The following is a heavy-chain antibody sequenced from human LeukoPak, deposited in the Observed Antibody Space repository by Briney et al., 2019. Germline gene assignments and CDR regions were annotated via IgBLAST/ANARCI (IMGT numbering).Heavy chain of an antibody. Sequence: GGSLRLSCAASGFTFEDHGMSWVRQVPGKGLEWVSGINWDGGSTGYADSVKGRSTISRDNVKNSLHLQMNSLRADDTALYFCAGGDRNGWYFNYWGQGTLVAVSS. CDR3: AGGDRNGWYFNY. CDR1: GFTFEDHG. D-gene: IGHD6-25*01. CDR2: INWDGGST. V-gene: IGHV3-20*04. J-gene: IGHJ4*02.